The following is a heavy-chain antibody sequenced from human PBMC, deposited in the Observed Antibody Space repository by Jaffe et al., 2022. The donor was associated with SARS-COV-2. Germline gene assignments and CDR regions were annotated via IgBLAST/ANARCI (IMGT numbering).Heavy chain of an antibody. CDR2: IDWDDDK. J-gene: IGHJ6*02. D-gene: IGHD6-19*01. Sequence: QVTLRESGPALVKPTQTLTLTCTFSGFSLSTSGMCVSWIRQPPGKALEWLALIDWDDDKYYSTSLKTRLTISKDTSKNQVVLTMTNMDPVDTATYYCARMPAVAGLYYYGMDVWGQGTTVTVSS. V-gene: IGHV2-70*01. CDR1: GFSLSTSGMC. CDR3: ARMPAVAGLYYYGMDV.